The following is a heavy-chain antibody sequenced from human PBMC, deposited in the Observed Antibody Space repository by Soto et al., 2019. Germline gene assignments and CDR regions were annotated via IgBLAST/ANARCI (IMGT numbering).Heavy chain of an antibody. J-gene: IGHJ4*02. CDR3: ARLLAACDS. D-gene: IGHD6-25*01. CDR2: VNPTGGST. CDR1: GYTFTSYY. V-gene: IGHV1-46*03. Sequence: QVQLVQSGAEVKKPGASVRVSCKASGYTFTSYYIHWVRQAPGQGLEWMAIVNPTGGSTNYAQKFQGRVTVTVDTSTSTVFTELNSLRYEDRAVYYCARLLAACDSWGQGTLVTDSS.